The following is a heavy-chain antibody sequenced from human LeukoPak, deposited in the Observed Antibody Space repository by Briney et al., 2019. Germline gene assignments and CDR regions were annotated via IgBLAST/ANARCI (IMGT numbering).Heavy chain of an antibody. CDR2: IFSDGNNI. J-gene: IGHJ5*02. D-gene: IGHD1-1*01. Sequence: GWSLTLYCPASAFSFSRHAMHWVRQAPGKGLEWVAVIFSDGNNIHYADSVQDPFTISRDNSKSTLYLQMNSLRTEDTALYHCARGWAATGNPTCFDPWGQGTLVTVSS. V-gene: IGHV3-30-3*01. CDR3: ARGWAATGNPTCFDP. CDR1: AFSFSRHA.